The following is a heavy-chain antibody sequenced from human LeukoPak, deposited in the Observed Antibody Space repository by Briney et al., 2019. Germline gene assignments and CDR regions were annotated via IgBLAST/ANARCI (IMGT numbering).Heavy chain of an antibody. Sequence: SETLSLTCTASAGSISSYYWSWIRQPPGKGLEWIVYIYTSGSTNYNPSLKSRVTISVHTSKNQFSPKLSSVTAADTAVYYCARGQYQLQAYYMDVWGKGTTVTVSS. CDR3: ARGQYQLQAYYMDV. D-gene: IGHD2-2*01. CDR1: AGSISSYY. J-gene: IGHJ6*03. V-gene: IGHV4-4*09. CDR2: IYTSGST.